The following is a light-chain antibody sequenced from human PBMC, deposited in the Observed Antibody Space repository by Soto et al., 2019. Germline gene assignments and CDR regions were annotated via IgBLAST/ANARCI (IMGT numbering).Light chain of an antibody. V-gene: IGLV3-1*01. Sequence: SYELTQPPSVSVSPGQTASITCSGDKLGDKYACWYQQKPGQSPVLVIYQDSKRPSGIPERFSGSNSGNTATLTISGTQAMDEADYSCQAWDSSTLFGGGTKLTVL. CDR2: QDS. J-gene: IGLJ2*01. CDR1: KLGDKY. CDR3: QAWDSSTL.